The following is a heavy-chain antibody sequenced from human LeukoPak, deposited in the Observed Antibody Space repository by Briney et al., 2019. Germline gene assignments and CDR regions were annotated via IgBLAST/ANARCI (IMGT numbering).Heavy chain of an antibody. J-gene: IGHJ4*02. CDR2: ISTGSDIT. CDR3: AKGPFDY. Sequence: PGGSLRLSCAASGLTFSSHSMSWVRQAPGKGLEWVSVISTGSDITYYADSVKGRFTISRDNSKNTLSLQMNSLRAEDTAVYYCAKGPFDYWGQGTLVTVSS. V-gene: IGHV3-23*01. CDR1: GLTFSSHS.